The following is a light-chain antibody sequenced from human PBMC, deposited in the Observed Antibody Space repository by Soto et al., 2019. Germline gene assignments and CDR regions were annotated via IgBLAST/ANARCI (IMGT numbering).Light chain of an antibody. J-gene: IGLJ2*01. CDR2: DVS. V-gene: IGLV2-11*01. CDR3: CSYAGSYTV. Sequence: QSVLTQPRSVSGSPGQSVTISCTGTSSDVGGYNYVSWYQQHPGKAPKLMIYDVSKRPSGVPDRFSGSKSGNTASLTISGLQAEGEADYYCCSYAGSYTVFGGGTKVTVL. CDR1: SSDVGGYNY.